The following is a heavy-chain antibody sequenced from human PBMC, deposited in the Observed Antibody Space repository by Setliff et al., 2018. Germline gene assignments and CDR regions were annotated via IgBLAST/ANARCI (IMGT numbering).Heavy chain of an antibody. CDR2: INHSGST. J-gene: IGHJ3*02. V-gene: IGHV4-34*01. D-gene: IGHD3-16*02. CDR3: ASVFGRYDYVWGSYRHDAFDI. Sequence: SETLSLTCAVYGGSFSGYYWSWIRQPPGKGLEWIGEINHSGSTNYNPSLKSRVTISVDTSKNQFSLKLSSVTAADTAVYYCASVFGRYDYVWGSYRHDAFDIWGQGTMVTVSS. CDR1: GGSFSGYY.